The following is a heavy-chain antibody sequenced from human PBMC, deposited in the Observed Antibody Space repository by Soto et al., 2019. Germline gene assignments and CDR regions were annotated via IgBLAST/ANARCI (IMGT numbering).Heavy chain of an antibody. Sequence: QVQLQESGPGLVKPSGTLSLTCAVSGGSFTSNNWWTWVRQPPGQGVEWIGEIYRTGSTNYNPSLKRRVTISLDKAENQFSLKVTSLTAADTAVYYCASRDPGTSVDYWGQGTLVTVSS. D-gene: IGHD1-7*01. J-gene: IGHJ4*02. CDR1: GGSFTSNNW. CDR2: IYRTGST. CDR3: ASRDPGTSVDY. V-gene: IGHV4-4*02.